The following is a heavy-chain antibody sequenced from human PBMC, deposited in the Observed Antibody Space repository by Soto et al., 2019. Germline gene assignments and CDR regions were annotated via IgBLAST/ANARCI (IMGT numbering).Heavy chain of an antibody. V-gene: IGHV5-51*01. Sequence: GESLRISCRGSGYDFNTNWFGWVRQLPGRGLEWVGIMYPGDSDTRYNPSLQGHVTLSVDVTVSTAFLQWRSLETSDTGMYFCARLPRDCNKTSCYYADHWGQGTQVTVSS. CDR3: ARLPRDCNKTSCYYADH. CDR1: GYDFNTNW. CDR2: MYPGDSDT. D-gene: IGHD3-3*01. J-gene: IGHJ4*02.